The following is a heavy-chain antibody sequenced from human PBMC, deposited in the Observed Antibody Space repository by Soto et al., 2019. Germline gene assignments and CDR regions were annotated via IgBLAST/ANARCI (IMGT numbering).Heavy chain of an antibody. Sequence: QVQLVESGGGLVKPGGSLRLSCAASGFAFTDYYMSWIRQAPGKGLEWVSYISSSGSTIYYADSVKGRFTISRDNAKNSLYLQMNSLRAEDTAVYYCAREPLYGDYSVWYFDLWGRGTLVTVSS. CDR1: GFAFTDYY. D-gene: IGHD4-17*01. CDR2: ISSSGSTI. J-gene: IGHJ2*01. CDR3: AREPLYGDYSVWYFDL. V-gene: IGHV3-11*01.